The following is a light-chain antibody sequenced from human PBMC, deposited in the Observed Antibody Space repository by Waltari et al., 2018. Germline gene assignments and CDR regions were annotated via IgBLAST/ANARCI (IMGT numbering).Light chain of an antibody. Sequence: DIPMTQSPSSLSASVGDRGTITCRSSQVIGSWLAWSQQKPGKAPRLLIYAASTLQSGVPSRFIGSGSGTDFTLTISSVQSEDFATYFCQEVNRFPYTFGQGTKLEIK. J-gene: IGKJ2*01. CDR2: AAS. V-gene: IGKV1-12*01. CDR3: QEVNRFPYT. CDR1: QVIGSW.